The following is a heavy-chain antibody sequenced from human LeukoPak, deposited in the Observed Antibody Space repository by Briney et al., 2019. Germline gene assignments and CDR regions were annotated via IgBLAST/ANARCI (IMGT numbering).Heavy chain of an antibody. CDR1: GFTFSSYS. Sequence: PGGSLRLSCAASGFTFSSYSMNWVRQAPGKGLEWVSSISSSSSYIYYADSVKGRFTISRDNAKNSLYLQMNSLRAEDTAVYYCARALSSGWYREDYFDYWGQGTLVTVSS. J-gene: IGHJ4*02. CDR3: ARALSSGWYREDYFDY. D-gene: IGHD6-19*01. CDR2: ISSSSSYI. V-gene: IGHV3-21*01.